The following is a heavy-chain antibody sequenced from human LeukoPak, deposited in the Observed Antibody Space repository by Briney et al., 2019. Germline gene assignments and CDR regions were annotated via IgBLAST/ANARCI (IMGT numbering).Heavy chain of an antibody. V-gene: IGHV3-9*01. Sequence: GGSLRLSCAASGFTFGDYVMHWVRQAPGKGLEWVSGISYNSGSSGYAESVKGRFTISRDNAKNSLYLQMNSLRAEDTAVYYCARVGTRDIHHDYWGQGTLVTVSS. CDR1: GFTFGDYV. CDR3: ARVGTRDIHHDY. J-gene: IGHJ4*02. CDR2: ISYNSGSS. D-gene: IGHD5-12*01.